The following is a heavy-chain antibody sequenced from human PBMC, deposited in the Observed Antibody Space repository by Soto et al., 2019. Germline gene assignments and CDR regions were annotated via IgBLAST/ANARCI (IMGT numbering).Heavy chain of an antibody. J-gene: IGHJ4*02. CDR3: ARIYNGSRLDY. Sequence: ASVKVSCKAPGYTHTSYYMPWVRQAPGQGLEWMGVINPSSGSTNYAQKFQGRVIMTRDTSTNTVYMELSTLRSDDTAVYYCARIYNGSRLDYWGQGTLVTVSS. CDR1: GYTHTSYY. D-gene: IGHD1-26*01. V-gene: IGHV1-46*01. CDR2: INPSSGST.